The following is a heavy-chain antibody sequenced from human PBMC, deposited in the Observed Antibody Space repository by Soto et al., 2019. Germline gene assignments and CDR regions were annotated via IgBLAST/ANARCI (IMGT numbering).Heavy chain of an antibody. V-gene: IGHV3-9*01. CDR2: ISWNSGSI. Sequence: EVQLVESGGGLVQPGRSLRLSCAASGFTFDDYAMHWVRQAPGKGLEWVSGISWNSGSIGYADSVKGRFTISRDNAKNSLYLQMNSLRAEDTALYYCAKDIWQWLVQGVMDVWGQGTTVTVSS. CDR1: GFTFDDYA. J-gene: IGHJ6*02. D-gene: IGHD6-19*01. CDR3: AKDIWQWLVQGVMDV.